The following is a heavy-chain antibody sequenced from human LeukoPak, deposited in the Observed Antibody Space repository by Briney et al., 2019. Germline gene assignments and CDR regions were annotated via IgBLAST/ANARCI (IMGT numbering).Heavy chain of an antibody. CDR3: ARGRWPAPFDY. CDR2: IKQDGSEK. V-gene: IGHV3-7*01. J-gene: IGHJ4*02. CDR1: GFTFSSYW. D-gene: IGHD4-23*01. Sequence: GGSLRLSCAASGFTFSSYWMSWVRQAPGKGLEWVANIKQDGSEKYYVDSVKGRFTISRDNSKNTLYLQMNSLRAEDTAVYYCARGRWPAPFDYWGQGTLVTVSS.